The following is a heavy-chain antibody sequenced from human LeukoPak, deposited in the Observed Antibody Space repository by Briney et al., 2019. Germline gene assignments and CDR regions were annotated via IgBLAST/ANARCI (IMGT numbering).Heavy chain of an antibody. V-gene: IGHV4-61*02. CDR3: ARGRYGSGSYYPPLYYYYYMDV. J-gene: IGHJ6*03. CDR1: GGSISSGSYY. D-gene: IGHD3-10*01. Sequence: SETLSLTCTVSGGSISSGSYYWSWIRQPAGKGLEWIGRFYTSGSTNYNPSLKSRVTISVDTSKNQFSLKLNSVTAADTAVYYCARGRYGSGSYYPPLYYYYYMDVWGKGTTVTISS. CDR2: FYTSGST.